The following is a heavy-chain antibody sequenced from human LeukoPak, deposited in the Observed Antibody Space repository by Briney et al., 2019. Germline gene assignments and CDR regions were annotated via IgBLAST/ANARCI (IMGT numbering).Heavy chain of an antibody. V-gene: IGHV3-30*18. Sequence: GGSLRLSCAASGFTFSSYGMHWVRQAPGKGLEWVAVISYDGSNKYYADSVKGRFTISRDNSKNTLYLQMNSLRAEDTAVYYCAKDQSSATTPWGAFDIWGQGTMVTVSS. D-gene: IGHD2-2*01. CDR2: ISYDGSNK. CDR3: AKDQSSATTPWGAFDI. CDR1: GFTFSSYG. J-gene: IGHJ3*02.